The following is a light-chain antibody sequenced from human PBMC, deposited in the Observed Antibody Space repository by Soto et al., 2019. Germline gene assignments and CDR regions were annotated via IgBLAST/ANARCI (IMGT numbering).Light chain of an antibody. CDR1: QSVSGW. J-gene: IGKJ5*01. Sequence: DIQMTQSPSTLSASVGDTVTVTCRASQSVSGWLAWYQQKPGEAPKLLIYDASALQRGVPSRVSGSGSGTEFTLTIGGLQPDDFATYYCQQFNSYPITFGQGTRLEIK. CDR3: QQFNSYPIT. V-gene: IGKV1-5*01. CDR2: DAS.